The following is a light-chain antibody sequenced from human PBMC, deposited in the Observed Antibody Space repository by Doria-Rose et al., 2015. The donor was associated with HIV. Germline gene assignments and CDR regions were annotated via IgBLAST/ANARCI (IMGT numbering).Light chain of an antibody. CDR1: QRVKSSY. J-gene: IGKJ5*01. CDR2: DAS. V-gene: IGKV3-20*01. CDR3: QQYGTSRGT. Sequence: EIVMTQSPGTLSLSPGERATLSCRASQRVKSSYLAWYQQTPSQAPRLLIYDASTRASGIPDRCSGSESGTDFTLTISRLEPEDVAVYYCQQYGTSRGTFGQGTRLEIK.